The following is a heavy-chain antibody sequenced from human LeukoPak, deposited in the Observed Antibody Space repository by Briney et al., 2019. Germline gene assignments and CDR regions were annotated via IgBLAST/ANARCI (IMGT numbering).Heavy chain of an antibody. J-gene: IGHJ4*02. CDR1: GFTLSSYS. CDR3: ARADSSSSGRDY. V-gene: IGHV3-21*01. Sequence: PGGSLRLSCAASGFTLSSYSMNWVRQAPGKGLEWVSSISSSSSYIYYAHSVKGRFTISRDNAKNSLYLQMNSLRAEDTAVYYCARADSSSSGRDYWGQGTLVTVSS. CDR2: ISSSSSYI. D-gene: IGHD6-6*01.